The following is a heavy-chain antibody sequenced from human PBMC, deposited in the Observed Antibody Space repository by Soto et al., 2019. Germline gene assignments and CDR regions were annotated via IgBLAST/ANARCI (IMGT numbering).Heavy chain of an antibody. Sequence: SETLSLTCTVSGGSISSYYWSWIRQPPGKGLEWIGYIYYSGSTNYNPSLKSRVTISVDTSKNQFSLKLSSVTAADTAVYYCARSVDIVATPSSGWYYFDYWGQGTLVTVS. J-gene: IGHJ4*02. D-gene: IGHD5-12*01. CDR1: GGSISSYY. CDR3: ARSVDIVATPSSGWYYFDY. CDR2: IYYSGST. V-gene: IGHV4-59*01.